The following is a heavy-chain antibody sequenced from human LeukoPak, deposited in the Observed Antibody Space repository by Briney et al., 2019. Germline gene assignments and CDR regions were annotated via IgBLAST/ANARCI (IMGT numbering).Heavy chain of an antibody. CDR1: GVSISGYY. Sequence: SETLSLTCTVSGVSISGYYWSWLRQPPGKGPEWIGYIYYSGSTNYNPSLKSRVTISVDTSKNQFPLKMNSETAADTAVYYCARLASSGWSHCDYWGQGTLVTVSS. V-gene: IGHV4-59*08. CDR3: ARLASSGWSHCDY. D-gene: IGHD6-19*01. CDR2: IYYSGST. J-gene: IGHJ4*02.